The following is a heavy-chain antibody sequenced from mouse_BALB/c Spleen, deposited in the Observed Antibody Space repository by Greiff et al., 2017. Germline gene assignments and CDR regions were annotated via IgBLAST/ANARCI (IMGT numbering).Heavy chain of an antibody. CDR3: TRVYYGNYVGFAY. CDR2: IRLKSNNYAT. D-gene: IGHD2-1*01. Sequence: EVHLVESGGGLVQPGGSMKLSCVASGFTFSNYWMNWVRQSPEKGLEWVAEIRLKSNNYATHYAESVKGRFTISRDDSKSSVYLQMNNLRAEDTGIYYCTRVYYGNYVGFAYWGQGTLVTVSA. J-gene: IGHJ3*01. V-gene: IGHV6-6*02. CDR1: GFTFSNYW.